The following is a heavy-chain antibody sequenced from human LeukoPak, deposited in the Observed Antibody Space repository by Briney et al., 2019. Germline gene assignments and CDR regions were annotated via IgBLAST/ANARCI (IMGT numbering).Heavy chain of an antibody. CDR2: INHSGST. CDR3: ARGIVVVPAAIGFDY. J-gene: IGHJ4*02. CDR1: GGSFSGYY. V-gene: IGHV4-34*01. D-gene: IGHD2-2*02. Sequence: SETLSLTCAVYGGSFSGYYWSWIRQPPGKGLEWIGEINHSGSTNYNPSLKSRVTISVDTSKNQFSLKLSSVTAADTAVYYCARGIVVVPAAIGFDYWGQGTLVTVSP.